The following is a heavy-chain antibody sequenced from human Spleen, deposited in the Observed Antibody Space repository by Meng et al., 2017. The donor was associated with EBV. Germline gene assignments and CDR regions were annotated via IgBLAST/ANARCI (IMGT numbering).Heavy chain of an antibody. CDR1: GGSFSSYY. CDR3: ARGPYYE. V-gene: IGHV4-34*01. Sequence: QVQLQQWGAGLLKPSETLSLTCAVSGGSFSSYYWSWIRQPPGKGLEWIGEINQSGSIYYNPSLMGRVTISGDTSRNQFSLKLISVTAADTAVYYCARGPYYEWGQGTLVTASS. J-gene: IGHJ4*02. D-gene: IGHD1-26*01. CDR2: INQSGSI.